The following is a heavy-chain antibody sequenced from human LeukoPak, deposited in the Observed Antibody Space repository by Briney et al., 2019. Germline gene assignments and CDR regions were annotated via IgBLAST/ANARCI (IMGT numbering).Heavy chain of an antibody. J-gene: IGHJ4*02. CDR1: GSAFSGYT. D-gene: IGHD5-12*01. V-gene: IGHV1-69*13. CDR2: IIINLAST. Sequence: ASVKLSCKGSGSAFSGYTISWGRHGHRPGLELVGRIIINLASTNYSQKSQSRLTISADDSTSTAYIQLRSSTSDDNTFYYCCAAFSGYDRWFPEPPDQWGQGTLVTVSS. CDR3: CAAFSGYDRWFPEPPDQ.